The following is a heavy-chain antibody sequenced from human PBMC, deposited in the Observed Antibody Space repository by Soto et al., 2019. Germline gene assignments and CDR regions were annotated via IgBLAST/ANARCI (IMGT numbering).Heavy chain of an antibody. Sequence: SETLSLTCTVSGGSISSSSYYWGWIRQPPGKGLEWIGSIYYSGSTYYNPSLKSRVTISVDTSKNQFSLKLSSVTAADTAVYYCARRWIVATIGGDNWFDPWGQGTLVTVSS. J-gene: IGHJ5*02. V-gene: IGHV4-39*01. CDR3: ARRWIVATIGGDNWFDP. D-gene: IGHD5-12*01. CDR1: GGSISSSSYY. CDR2: IYYSGST.